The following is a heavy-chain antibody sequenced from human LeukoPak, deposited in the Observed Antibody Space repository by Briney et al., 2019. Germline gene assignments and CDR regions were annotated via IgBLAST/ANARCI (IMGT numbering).Heavy chain of an antibody. CDR1: GFTFSNYA. CDR2: ISSSGGAT. V-gene: IGHV3-23*01. Sequence: GGSLRLSCAASGFTFSNYAMSWLRQAPGKGLEWVSAISSSGGATYYADSVKGRFTISRGNSKNTLYLQMNGLRGEDTAVYYCATETIGRHYDYWGQGTLLTVSS. J-gene: IGHJ4*02. CDR3: ATETIGRHYDY. D-gene: IGHD1-14*01.